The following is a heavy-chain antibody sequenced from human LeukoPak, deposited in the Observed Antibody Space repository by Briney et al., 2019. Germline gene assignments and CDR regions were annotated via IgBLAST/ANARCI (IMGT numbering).Heavy chain of an antibody. D-gene: IGHD3-22*01. CDR2: IYSGGST. CDR3: ARGGYYYDSSGYPEDFDY. Sequence: PGGSLRLSCAASGFTVSSNYMSWVRQAPGKGLEWVSVIYSGGSTYYADSVKGRFTTSRDNSKNTLYLQMNSLRAEDTAVYYCARGGYYYDSSGYPEDFDYWGQGALVTVSS. J-gene: IGHJ4*02. CDR1: GFTVSSNY. V-gene: IGHV3-53*01.